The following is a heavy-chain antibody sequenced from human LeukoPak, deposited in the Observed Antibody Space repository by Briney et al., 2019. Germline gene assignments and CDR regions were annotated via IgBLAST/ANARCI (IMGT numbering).Heavy chain of an antibody. Sequence: PGGSLRLSCAASGFTFSSYSMNWVRQAPGKGLEWVSYISSSSSTIYYADSVKGRFTISRDNAKDSLYLQMNSLRAEDTAVYYCARDLDYWGQGTLVTVSS. CDR3: ARDLDY. CDR2: ISSSSSTI. V-gene: IGHV3-48*04. J-gene: IGHJ4*02. CDR1: GFTFSSYS.